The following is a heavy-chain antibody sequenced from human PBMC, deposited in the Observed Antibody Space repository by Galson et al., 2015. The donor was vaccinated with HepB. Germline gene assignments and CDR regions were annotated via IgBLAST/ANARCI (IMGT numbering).Heavy chain of an antibody. Sequence: SLRLSCAASGFNFRNHVMTWVCQAPGKGLEWVASLSGSGAITYYADSLKGRFTISRDNFNNRIFLQMKRLRVEDTALYYCAKESVSGTYVPTYADSWGQGILVTVSS. CDR2: LSGSGAIT. D-gene: IGHD1-26*01. CDR3: AKESVSGTYVPTYADS. J-gene: IGHJ5*02. V-gene: IGHV3-23*01. CDR1: GFNFRNHV.